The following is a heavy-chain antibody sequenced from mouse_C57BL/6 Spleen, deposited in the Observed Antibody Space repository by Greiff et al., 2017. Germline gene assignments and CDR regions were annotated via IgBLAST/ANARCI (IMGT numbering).Heavy chain of an antibody. CDR1: GYAFSSYW. CDR2: IYPGDGDT. J-gene: IGHJ4*01. Sequence: QVQLQQSGAELVKPGASVKISCKASGYAFSSYWMNWVKQRPGKGLEWIGQIYPGDGDTNYNGKFKGRATLTADKSSSTAYMQLSSLTSEDSAVYFCARLSYGNYAMDYWGQGTSVTVSS. CDR3: ARLSYGNYAMDY. V-gene: IGHV1-80*01. D-gene: IGHD1-1*01.